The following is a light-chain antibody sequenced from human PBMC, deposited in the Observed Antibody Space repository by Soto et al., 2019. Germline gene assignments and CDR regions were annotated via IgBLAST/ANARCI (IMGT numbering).Light chain of an antibody. Sequence: ERVMTQSGGTLSVSPGERVTFSCRANQSVSSNLAWYQQKPGQTPRLLIYGASTRATGIPDRFSGSGSGTEFTLTISSLQSEDFADYYCQQYQNWPLITFGQGTRLEI. CDR2: GAS. J-gene: IGKJ5*01. CDR3: QQYQNWPLIT. V-gene: IGKV3-15*01. CDR1: QSVSSN.